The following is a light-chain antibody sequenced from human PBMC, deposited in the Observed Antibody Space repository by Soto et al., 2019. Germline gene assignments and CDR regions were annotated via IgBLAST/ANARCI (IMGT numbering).Light chain of an antibody. Sequence: DIQMTQSPSALSASVGDTVTITCRASQSVDTCLAWYQQKPGKAPNLLIYKASRLETGVPSRFSGSGSVTDYTLTITGLQPDDFATYYCQQFYRYPWTFGRGTKVEI. CDR2: KAS. CDR3: QQFYRYPWT. V-gene: IGKV1-5*03. CDR1: QSVDTC. J-gene: IGKJ1*01.